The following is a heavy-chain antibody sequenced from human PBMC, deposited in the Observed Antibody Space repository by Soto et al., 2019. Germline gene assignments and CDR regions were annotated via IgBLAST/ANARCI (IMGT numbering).Heavy chain of an antibody. Sequence: SGESLKISCQCSGYSFTSYWIDWVRQMPGKGLEWMGIIYPGDSDTRYSPSFQGQVTISADKSISTAYLQWSSLKASDTAMYYCARLLGPYYDILTGYPYYFDYWGQGTLVTVSS. V-gene: IGHV5-51*01. CDR1: GYSFTSYW. CDR2: IYPGDSDT. CDR3: ARLLGPYYDILTGYPYYFDY. D-gene: IGHD3-9*01. J-gene: IGHJ4*02.